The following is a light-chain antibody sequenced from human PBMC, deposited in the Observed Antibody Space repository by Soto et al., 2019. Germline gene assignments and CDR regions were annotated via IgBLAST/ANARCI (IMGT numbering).Light chain of an antibody. J-gene: IGLJ3*02. CDR2: EGN. V-gene: IGLV2-23*01. CDR1: SSDVGSYSL. CDR3: CSYAGSDTWL. Sequence: QSALTQPASVSGSPGQSITISCTGTSSDVGSYSLVSWYQQHPVKTPKLIIYEGNKRPSGVSNRFSGSKSGNTASLTISGLQAEDEADYYCCSYAGSDTWLFGGGTKLTVL.